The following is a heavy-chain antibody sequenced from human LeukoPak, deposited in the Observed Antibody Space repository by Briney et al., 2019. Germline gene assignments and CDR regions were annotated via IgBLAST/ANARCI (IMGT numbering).Heavy chain of an antibody. CDR2: IIPIFGTA. CDR3: ARGIDQGIAAAGTDYYYYMDV. V-gene: IGHV1-69*05. Sequence: SVKVSCKASGGTFSSYAISWVRQAPGQGLEWMGRIIPIFGTANYAQKFQGRVTITTDESTSTAYMELSSLRSDDTAVYYCARGIDQGIAAAGTDYYYYMDVWGKGTTVTVSS. CDR1: GGTFSSYA. D-gene: IGHD6-13*01. J-gene: IGHJ6*03.